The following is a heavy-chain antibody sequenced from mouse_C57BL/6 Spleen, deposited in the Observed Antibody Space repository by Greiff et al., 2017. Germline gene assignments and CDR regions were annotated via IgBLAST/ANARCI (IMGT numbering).Heavy chain of an antibody. J-gene: IGHJ1*03. CDR2: IYPGSGNT. CDR1: GYTFTDYY. CDR3: ARRGGSSTYWYFDV. V-gene: IGHV1-84*01. Sequence: VQLKQSGAELVKPGASVNLSCKASGYTFTDYYINWVKQRPGQGLEWIGWIYPGSGNTKYNEKFKGKATLTVDTSSSTAYMQLSSLTSEDSAVYFGARRGGSSTYWYFDVWGTGTTVTVSS. D-gene: IGHD1-1*01.